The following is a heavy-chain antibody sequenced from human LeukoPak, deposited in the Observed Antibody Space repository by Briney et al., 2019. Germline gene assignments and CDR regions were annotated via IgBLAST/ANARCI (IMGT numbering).Heavy chain of an antibody. J-gene: IGHJ4*02. V-gene: IGHV4-39*01. CDR2: IYYSGST. D-gene: IGHD3-22*01. CDR1: GGSISSSSYY. Sequence: PSETLSLTCTVSGGSISSSSYYWGWIRQPPGKGLEWIGSIYYSGSTYYNPSLKSRVTISVDTSKNQFSLKLSSVTAADTAVYYCARRDTYYYDSSGYYYVGYFDYWGQGTLVTVSS. CDR3: ARRDTYYYDSSGYYYVGYFDY.